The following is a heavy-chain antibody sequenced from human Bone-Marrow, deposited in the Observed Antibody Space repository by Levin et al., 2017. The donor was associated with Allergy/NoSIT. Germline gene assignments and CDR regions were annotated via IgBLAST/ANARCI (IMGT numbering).Heavy chain of an antibody. V-gene: IGHV3-21*06. CDR1: GFTFNSHS. Sequence: SGGSLRLSCAASGFTFNSHSMNWVRQAPGKGLEWVSSISSGSTYTYYADSVKGRFTVSRDNAKNSLYLQMNSLRGEDTAMYYCARDSSYCGGDCYSVDFDSWGQGTLVTVSS. CDR2: ISSGSTYT. J-gene: IGHJ4*02. D-gene: IGHD2-21*02. CDR3: ARDSSYCGGDCYSVDFDS.